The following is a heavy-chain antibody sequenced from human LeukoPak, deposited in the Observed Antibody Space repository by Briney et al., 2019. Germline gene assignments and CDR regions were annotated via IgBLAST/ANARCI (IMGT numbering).Heavy chain of an antibody. CDR3: AREGSGNGYNWFDP. CDR1: GFTFSSYW. Sequence: GSLRLSCAASGFTFSSYWMSWVRQPPGKGLEWIGSIYYSGSTYYNPSLKSRVTISVDTSKNQFSLKLSSVTAADTAVYYCAREGSGNGYNWFDPWGQGTLVTVSS. D-gene: IGHD3-3*01. J-gene: IGHJ5*02. CDR2: IYYSGST. V-gene: IGHV4-39*07.